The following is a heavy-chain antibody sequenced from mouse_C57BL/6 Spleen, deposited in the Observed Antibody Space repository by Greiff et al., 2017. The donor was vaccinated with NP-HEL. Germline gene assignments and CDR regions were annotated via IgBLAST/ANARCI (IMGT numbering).Heavy chain of an antibody. CDR3: ARYFYGNSDY. CDR2: INPNNGGT. V-gene: IGHV1-26*01. Sequence: EVQLQQSGPELVKPGASVKISCKASGYTFTDYYMNWVKQSHGKSLEWIGDINPNNGGTRYNQKFKGKATLTVDKSSSTAYMELRSLTSEDSAVYYCARYFYGNSDYWGQGTTLTVSS. D-gene: IGHD1-1*02. CDR1: GYTFTDYY. J-gene: IGHJ2*01.